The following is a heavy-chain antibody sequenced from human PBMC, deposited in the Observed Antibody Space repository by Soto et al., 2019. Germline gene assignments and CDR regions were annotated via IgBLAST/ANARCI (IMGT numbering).Heavy chain of an antibody. V-gene: IGHV4-39*01. Sequence: YRSWIRQPPGKGLEWIGSIYYSGSTYYNPSLKSRVTISVDTSKNQFSLKLSSVTAADTAVYYCARTRAVWFDPWGQGTLVTGTS. D-gene: IGHD6-19*01. CDR3: ARTRAVWFDP. CDR2: IYYSGST. J-gene: IGHJ5*02. CDR1: Y.